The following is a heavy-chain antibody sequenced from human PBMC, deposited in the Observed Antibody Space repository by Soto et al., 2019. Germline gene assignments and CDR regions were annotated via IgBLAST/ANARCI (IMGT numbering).Heavy chain of an antibody. Sequence: QLQLQESGSGVVKTSETLSLTCTVSGASISYGGFSWSWIRQSPGKGLEWIGYISHLENTYLHPSFKSRLTMSIVRTRKQFSLKLSSVTAADMAVYYCARGGGYDSFDYWGQGVLVTVSS. CDR3: ARGGGYDSFDY. J-gene: IGHJ4*02. D-gene: IGHD5-12*01. CDR1: GASISYGGFS. CDR2: ISHLENT. V-gene: IGHV4-30-2*06.